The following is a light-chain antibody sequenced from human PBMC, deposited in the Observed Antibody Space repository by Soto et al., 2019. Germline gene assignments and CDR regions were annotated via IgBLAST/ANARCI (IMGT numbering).Light chain of an antibody. CDR2: EGS. CDR3: CSYGGSSSFPYV. CDR1: SGDIGTYNL. Sequence: QSVLTQPASVSGSPEQSITISCTGTSGDIGTYNLVSWYQQYPGKAPQLIIYEGSERPSGVSHRFSGSKSGNTASPTISGLQAEDEADYYCCSYGGSSSFPYVFGTGTKVTVL. V-gene: IGLV2-23*03. J-gene: IGLJ1*01.